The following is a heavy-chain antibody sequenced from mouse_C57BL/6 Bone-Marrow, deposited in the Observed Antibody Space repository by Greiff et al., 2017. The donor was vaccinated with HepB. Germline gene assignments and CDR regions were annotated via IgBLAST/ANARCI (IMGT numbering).Heavy chain of an antibody. CDR2: INPNNGCT. J-gene: IGHJ4*01. V-gene: IGHV1-18*01. CDR3: ARNMTTVVEEDAMDY. Sequence: EVQLQQSGPELVKPGASVKIPCKASGYTFTDYNMDWVKQSPGKCLEWIGDINPNNGCTIYNQKFKGKATLTVDKSSSTAYMELRSLTSEDTAVYYCARNMTTVVEEDAMDYWGQGTSVTVSS. D-gene: IGHD1-1*01. CDR1: GYTFTDYN.